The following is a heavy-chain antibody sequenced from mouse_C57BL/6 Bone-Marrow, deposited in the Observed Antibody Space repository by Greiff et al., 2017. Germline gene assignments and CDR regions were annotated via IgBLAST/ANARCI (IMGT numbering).Heavy chain of an antibody. CDR2: IYPGNSDT. J-gene: IGHJ3*01. Sequence: VQLQQSGTVLARPGASVKMSCKTSGYTFTSYWMHWVKQRPGQGLEWIGAIYPGNSDTSYNQKFKGKAKLTAVTSASTAYMDLSSLTNGDSAVYYCTRGAQATAYWGQGTLVTVSA. V-gene: IGHV1-5*01. CDR3: TRGAQATAY. CDR1: GYTFTSYW. D-gene: IGHD3-2*02.